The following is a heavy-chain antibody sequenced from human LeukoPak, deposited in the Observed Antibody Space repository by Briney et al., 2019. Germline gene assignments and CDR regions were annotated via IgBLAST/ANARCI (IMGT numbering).Heavy chain of an antibody. V-gene: IGHV3-21*01. Sequence: GGSLRLSCAASGCTFSSYSMNWVRQAPGKGLEWVSSISSSSYIYYADSVKGRFTISRDNAKNSLYLQMNSLRAEDTAVYYCARGDPYGDYGVPSDYWGQGTLVTVSS. CDR1: GCTFSSYS. CDR3: ARGDPYGDYGVPSDY. J-gene: IGHJ4*02. D-gene: IGHD4-17*01. CDR2: ISSSSYI.